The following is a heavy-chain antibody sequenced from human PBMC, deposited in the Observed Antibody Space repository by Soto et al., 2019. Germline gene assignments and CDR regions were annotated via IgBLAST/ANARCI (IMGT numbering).Heavy chain of an antibody. J-gene: IGHJ3*01. CDR3: VRERGPFDAFDF. CDR2: VWANGINN. CDR1: GVMFTNYG. Sequence: GGSLRLSCAASGVMFTNYGMHWVRQAPGKGLEWVAVVWANGINNYYADFVEGRFTISRDNSKSSLYLQMNSLRVEDTAVYYCVRERGPFDAFDFWGQGTMVTVSS. V-gene: IGHV3-33*01.